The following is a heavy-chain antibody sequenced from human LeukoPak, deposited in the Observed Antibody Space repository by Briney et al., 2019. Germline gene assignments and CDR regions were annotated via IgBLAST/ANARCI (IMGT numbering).Heavy chain of an antibody. V-gene: IGHV3-30-3*01. J-gene: IGHJ6*02. CDR2: ISYDGSNK. CDR1: GFTFSSYA. D-gene: IGHD6-19*01. Sequence: GGSLRLFCAASGFTFSSYAMHWVRQATGKGLEWVAVISYDGSNKYYADSVKGRFTISRDNSKNTLYLQMNSLRAEDTAVYYCARDGWRANGMDVWGQGTTVTVSS. CDR3: ARDGWRANGMDV.